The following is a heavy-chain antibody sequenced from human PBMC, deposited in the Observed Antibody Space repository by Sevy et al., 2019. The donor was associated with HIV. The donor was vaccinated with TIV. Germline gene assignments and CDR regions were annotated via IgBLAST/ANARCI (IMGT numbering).Heavy chain of an antibody. D-gene: IGHD2-21*01. CDR2: ISSGNTYT. Sequence: GGSLRLSCAASGLIFSDYYMGWVRQAPGKGLEWVARISSGNTYTNYADSVKGRFTISRDNAKKSLYLQMNTLRAEDTAVYYCARLRVIASAPYYFDYWGQGALVTVSS. CDR3: ARLRVIASAPYYFDY. CDR1: GLIFSDYY. V-gene: IGHV3-11*06. J-gene: IGHJ4*02.